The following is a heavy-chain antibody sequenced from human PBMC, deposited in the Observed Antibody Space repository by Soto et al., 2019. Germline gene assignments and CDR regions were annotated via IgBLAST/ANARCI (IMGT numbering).Heavy chain of an antibody. CDR3: ARVRYGDYEGGDALDI. CDR1: GGSISSYY. Sequence: SETLSLTFTVSGGSISSYYWSWIRQPPGKGLEWIGYIYYSGSTNYNPSLKSRVTISVDTSKNQFSLKLSSVTAADTAVYYCARVRYGDYEGGDALDIWGQGTTVTVSS. J-gene: IGHJ3*02. D-gene: IGHD4-17*01. CDR2: IYYSGST. V-gene: IGHV4-59*01.